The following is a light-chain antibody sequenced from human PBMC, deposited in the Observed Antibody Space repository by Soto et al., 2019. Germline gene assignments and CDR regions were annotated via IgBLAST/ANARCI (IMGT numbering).Light chain of an antibody. J-gene: IGKJ2*02. Sequence: DIVMTQSPDSLAVSLGERATINCKSSQSVLYSSNNKNYLAWYQQKPGQPPKLLIYWASTRESGVPDRFSASGSWTDFTLTISSLQAEDVAFYYCQQYYSTPCTFGQGTKLEIK. CDR3: QQYYSTPCT. CDR2: WAS. V-gene: IGKV4-1*01. CDR1: QSVLYSSNNKNY.